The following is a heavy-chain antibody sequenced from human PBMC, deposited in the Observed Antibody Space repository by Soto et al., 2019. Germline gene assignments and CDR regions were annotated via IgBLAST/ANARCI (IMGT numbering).Heavy chain of an antibody. D-gene: IGHD3-3*01. Sequence: GGSLRLSCAASGFTFSSYAMSWVRQAPGKGLEWVSAISGSGGSTYYADSVKGRFTISRDNSKNTLYLQMNSLRAEDTAVYYCAKGRNDFWSGYPAFDIWGQGTMVTVSS. CDR2: ISGSGGST. CDR1: GFTFSSYA. V-gene: IGHV3-23*01. CDR3: AKGRNDFWSGYPAFDI. J-gene: IGHJ3*02.